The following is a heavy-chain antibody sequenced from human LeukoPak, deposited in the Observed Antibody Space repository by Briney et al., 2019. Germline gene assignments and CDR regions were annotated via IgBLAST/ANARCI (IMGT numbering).Heavy chain of an antibody. CDR2: TSSSSRNI. J-gene: IGHJ4*02. CDR1: GFTFSSYS. V-gene: IGHV3-21*01. CDR3: ASAYSSSTFYFDN. Sequence: GGSLRPSCAASGFTFSSYSMNWVRQAPGKGLEWVSSTSSSSRNIYYADSVKGRFTISRDNAKDSLYLQMTSLRAEDTAAYNCASAYSSSTFYFDNCGEGTLFTASS. D-gene: IGHD6-6*01.